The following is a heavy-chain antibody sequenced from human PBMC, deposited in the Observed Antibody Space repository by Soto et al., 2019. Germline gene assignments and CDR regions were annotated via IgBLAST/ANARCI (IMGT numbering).Heavy chain of an antibody. Sequence: ASVKVSCKASGYTFTGYYLHWVRQATGQGLEWMGWMNPDSGNTGYAQKFQGRVTMTRNTSISTAYMELSSLRSEDTAVYYCARIDGDSTFFDYWGQGTLVTVSS. CDR2: MNPDSGNT. J-gene: IGHJ4*02. D-gene: IGHD4-17*01. CDR1: GYTFTGYY. CDR3: ARIDGDSTFFDY. V-gene: IGHV1-8*02.